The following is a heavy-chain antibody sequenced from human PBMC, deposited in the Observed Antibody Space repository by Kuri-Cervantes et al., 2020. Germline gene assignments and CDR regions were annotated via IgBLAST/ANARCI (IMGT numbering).Heavy chain of an antibody. CDR1: GYTFTSYD. CDR2: INPNSGGT. D-gene: IGHD6-19*01. V-gene: IGHV1-2*02. CDR3: ARDVVAVAVY. J-gene: IGHJ4*02. Sequence: ASVKVSCKASGYTFTSYDINWVRQATGQGLEWMGWINPNSGGTNYTQNFQGRVSMTRDTSISTAYMELNSLRSDDTAVYYCARDVVAVAVYWGQGTLVTVSS.